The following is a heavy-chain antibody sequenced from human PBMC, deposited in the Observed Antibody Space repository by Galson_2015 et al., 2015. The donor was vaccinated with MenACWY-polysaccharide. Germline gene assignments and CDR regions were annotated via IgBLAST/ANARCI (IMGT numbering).Heavy chain of an antibody. V-gene: IGHV3-30*03. Sequence: SLRLSCAASGFAFSNYAINWVRQAPGKGLEWVALTQYDGSKIEYADSVKGRFTISRDNSKNTLFLEMNSLGAEDTAVYYCAREGSRIVFHAFDTWGQGTMVTVSS. CDR3: AREGSRIVFHAFDT. J-gene: IGHJ3*02. D-gene: IGHD6-13*01. CDR1: GFAFSNYA. CDR2: TQYDGSKI.